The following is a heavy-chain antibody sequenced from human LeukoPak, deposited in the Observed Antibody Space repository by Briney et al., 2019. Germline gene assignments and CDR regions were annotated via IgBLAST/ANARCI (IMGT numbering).Heavy chain of an antibody. J-gene: IGHJ4*02. CDR1: GFTFSSYS. CDR2: IKQDGSEK. V-gene: IGHV3-7*01. CDR3: TRDIFDY. Sequence: GGSLRLSCAASGFTFSSYSMNWVRQAPGKGLEWVANIKQDGSEKHYVDSVKGRFTISRDNAKNSLFLQMDSLRAEDAAVYYCTRDIFDYWGQGTLVTVSS.